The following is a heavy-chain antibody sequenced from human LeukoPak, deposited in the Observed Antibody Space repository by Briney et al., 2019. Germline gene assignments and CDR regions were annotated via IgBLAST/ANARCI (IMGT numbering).Heavy chain of an antibody. Sequence: PSETLSLTCTVSGGSISSAAYYWSWIRQPAGKGLEWIARIYISGSTNYNPSLKSRVTISVDTSKNQFSLKLSSVTAADTAVYYCARSVEGYCSGGSCYSYYYYMDVWGKGTTVTVSS. CDR2: IYISGST. D-gene: IGHD2-15*01. CDR3: ARSVEGYCSGGSCYSYYYYMDV. J-gene: IGHJ6*03. CDR1: GGSISSAAYY. V-gene: IGHV4-61*02.